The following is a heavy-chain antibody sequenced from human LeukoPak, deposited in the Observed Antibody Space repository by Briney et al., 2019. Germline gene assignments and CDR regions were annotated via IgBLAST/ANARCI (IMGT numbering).Heavy chain of an antibody. V-gene: IGHV4-39*07. Sequence: PSVTLSLTCTVSGGSISSSSYYWGWIRQPPGKGLEWIGSIYYSGSTYYNPSLKSRLTISLDTSNNQFSLKLSSVTAADTAVYYCARRAHIVLMVYARREVAFDIWGQGTMVTVSS. CDR1: GGSISSSSYY. J-gene: IGHJ3*02. CDR2: IYYSGST. D-gene: IGHD2-8*01. CDR3: ARRAHIVLMVYARREVAFDI.